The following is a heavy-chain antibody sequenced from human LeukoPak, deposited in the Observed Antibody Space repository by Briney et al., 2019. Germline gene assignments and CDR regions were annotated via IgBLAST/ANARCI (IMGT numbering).Heavy chain of an antibody. V-gene: IGHV4-38-2*02. Sequence: PSETLSLTCTVSGYSISSGYYWGWIRQPPGKGLEWIGSIYHSGSTYYNPSLKSRVTISVDTSKNQFSLKLSSVTAADTAMYYCARQVYNWFDPWGQGTLVTVSS. CDR3: ARQVYNWFDP. CDR2: IYHSGST. CDR1: GYSISSGYY. J-gene: IGHJ5*02.